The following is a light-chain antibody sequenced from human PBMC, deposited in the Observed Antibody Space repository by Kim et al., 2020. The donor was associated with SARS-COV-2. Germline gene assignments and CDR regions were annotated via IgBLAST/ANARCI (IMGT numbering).Light chain of an antibody. CDR2: GAS. V-gene: IGKV1-39*01. J-gene: IGKJ5*01. Sequence: DIQMTQSPSSLSASVGDRVTITCRTSQSSSNYLNWYQQKPGKAPKLLISGASNLHSGVPSGFSGSGSGTEFTLTISSLQPEDFATNYCQQSYSSPCTFDQGTRLEIK. CDR1: QSSSNY. CDR3: QQSYSSPCT.